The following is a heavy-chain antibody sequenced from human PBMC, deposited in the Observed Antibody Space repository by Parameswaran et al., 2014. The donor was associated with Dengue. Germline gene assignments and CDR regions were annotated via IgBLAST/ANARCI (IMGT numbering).Heavy chain of an antibody. Sequence: WIRQPPGKGLEWIGSIYYSGSTYYNPSLKSRVTISVDTSKNQFSLKLSSVTAADTAVYYCARPVTTVTAQHDAFDIWGQGTMVTVSS. J-gene: IGHJ3*02. V-gene: IGHV4-39*01. CDR2: IYYSGST. CDR3: ARPVTTVTAQHDAFDI. D-gene: IGHD4-17*01.